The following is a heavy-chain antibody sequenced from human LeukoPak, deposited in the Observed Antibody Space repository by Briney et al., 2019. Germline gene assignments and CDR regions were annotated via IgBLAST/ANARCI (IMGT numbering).Heavy chain of an antibody. Sequence: PGGSLRLSCAASGFTFSSYAMRWVRQAPGKGLEWVAVISYDGSNKYYADSVKGRFTISRDNSKHTLYLQMNSLRAEDTAVYYCARLRTGSSSSSYWGQGTLVTVSS. D-gene: IGHD6-6*01. J-gene: IGHJ4*02. V-gene: IGHV3-30-3*01. CDR2: ISYDGSNK. CDR1: GFTFSSYA. CDR3: ARLRTGSSSSSY.